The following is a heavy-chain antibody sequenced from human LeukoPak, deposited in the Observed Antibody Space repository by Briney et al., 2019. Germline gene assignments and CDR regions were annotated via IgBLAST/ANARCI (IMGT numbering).Heavy chain of an antibody. CDR3: ARETYSNRAFDY. D-gene: IGHD4-11*01. CDR1: GGSISSYY. V-gene: IGHV4-59*01. CDR2: IYYSGST. J-gene: IGHJ4*02. Sequence: SETLSLTCTVSGGSISSYYWSWIRQPPGKGLEWIGYIYYSGSTNYNPSLKSRVTMSVDTSKNQFSLNLSSVTAADTAVYYCARETYSNRAFDYWGQGTLVTVSS.